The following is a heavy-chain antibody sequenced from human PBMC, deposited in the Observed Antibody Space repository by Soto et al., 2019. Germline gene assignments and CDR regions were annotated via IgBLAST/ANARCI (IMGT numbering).Heavy chain of an antibody. Sequence: QVQLVQSGAEVREPGASVKVSCKASGYTFTSFDINWVRQASGQGLEWLGWMKPNSGDTGYGQKFQGRVALSRDTSTSTAYRDMSALNSDDTAVYYCVALARWGQGTLVTVSS. D-gene: IGHD6-6*01. CDR3: VALAR. CDR1: GYTFTSFD. CDR2: MKPNSGDT. J-gene: IGHJ4*02. V-gene: IGHV1-8*01.